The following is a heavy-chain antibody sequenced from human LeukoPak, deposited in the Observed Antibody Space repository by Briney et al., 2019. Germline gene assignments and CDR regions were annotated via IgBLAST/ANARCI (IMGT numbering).Heavy chain of an antibody. CDR2: INHSGST. D-gene: IGHD5-18*01. CDR1: GGSFSGYY. Sequence: SETLSLTCAVHGGSFSGYYWSWIRHPPGQGLDWIGEINHSGSTNYNPSLKSRVTISVDTSKNQFSLKLSSVTAADTAVYYCARGRGDVDTAIVDGGIDYWGQGTLVTVSS. CDR3: ARGRGDVDTAIVDGGIDY. J-gene: IGHJ4*02. V-gene: IGHV4-34*01.